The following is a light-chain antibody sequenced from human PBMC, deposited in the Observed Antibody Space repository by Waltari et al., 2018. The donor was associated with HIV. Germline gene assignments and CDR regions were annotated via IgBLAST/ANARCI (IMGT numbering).Light chain of an antibody. Sequence: QSVLTQPPSASGTPGQRVTIPCSGSSSNIGSNTVTWYQQLPGTAPKILIYSNNQRPSGVPDRFSGSKSGTSASLSISGLQSEDEADYYCAAWDDSLNAWVFGGGTKLTVL. CDR2: SNN. CDR3: AAWDDSLNAWV. V-gene: IGLV1-44*01. J-gene: IGLJ3*02. CDR1: SSNIGSNT.